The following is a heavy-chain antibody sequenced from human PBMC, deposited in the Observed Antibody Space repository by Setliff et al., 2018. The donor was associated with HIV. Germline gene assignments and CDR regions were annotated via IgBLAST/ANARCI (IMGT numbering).Heavy chain of an antibody. Sequence: LSLTCTVSGGSISSYYWGWIRQPPGKGLEWIGSIYYSGSTYCNPSLKSRVIISIDMSKNQFSLKLSSVTAADTAVYYCATHVGDRGSYYYYMDVWGKGTTVTVSS. CDR2: IYYSGST. CDR3: ATHVGDRGSYYYYMDV. V-gene: IGHV4-39*01. J-gene: IGHJ6*03. CDR1: GGSISSYY. D-gene: IGHD2-15*01.